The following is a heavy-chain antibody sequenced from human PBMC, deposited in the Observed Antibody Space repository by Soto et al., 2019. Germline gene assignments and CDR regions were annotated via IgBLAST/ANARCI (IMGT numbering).Heavy chain of an antibody. CDR1: GFTFSSYG. Sequence: QVQLVESGGGVVQPGRSLRLSCAASGFTFSSYGMHWVRQAPGKGLEWVAVIWYDGSDKYYADSVKGRFTISRDNSKNTLYLQMNSLRAEVTAGDYCAEAGTRWWCPDYWGQGTLVTVSS. J-gene: IGHJ4*02. CDR2: IWYDGSDK. CDR3: AEAGTRWWCPDY. V-gene: IGHV3-33*06. D-gene: IGHD2-21*01.